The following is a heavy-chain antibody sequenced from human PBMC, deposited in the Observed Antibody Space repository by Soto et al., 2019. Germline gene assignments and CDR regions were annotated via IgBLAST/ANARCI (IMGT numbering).Heavy chain of an antibody. CDR3: ARDGYGSGSVPFDY. CDR1: GYTFTCYY. D-gene: IGHD3-10*01. Sequence: GASAKASCKASGYTFTCYYMHWARQSPGQGLEWMGIINPSGGSTSYAQKFQGRVTTTRDTSTSTVYMELSSLRSEDTAVYYCARDGYGSGSVPFDYWGQGTLVTVSS. J-gene: IGHJ4*02. CDR2: INPSGGST. V-gene: IGHV1-46*01.